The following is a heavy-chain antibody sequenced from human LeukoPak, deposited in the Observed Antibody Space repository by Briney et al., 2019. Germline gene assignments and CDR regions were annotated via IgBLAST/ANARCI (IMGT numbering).Heavy chain of an antibody. CDR1: GFTFSSYA. J-gene: IGHJ4*02. V-gene: IGHV3-23*01. Sequence: PGGSLSLFCAASGFTFSSYAMSWVGQAPGKGLEWVSTLSDSGGRQYYADSVQGRFTISRDNSKYTLYLQMNSLRAEDTAVYYCAKRGYDSSGARLFYFDYWGQRTLLTVSS. CDR3: AKRGYDSSGARLFYFDY. CDR2: LSDSGGRQ. D-gene: IGHD3-22*01.